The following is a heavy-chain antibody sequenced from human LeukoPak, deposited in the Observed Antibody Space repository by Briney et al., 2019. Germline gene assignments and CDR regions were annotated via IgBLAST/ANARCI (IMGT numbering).Heavy chain of an antibody. CDR1: GFTFSDYG. Sequence: GRSLRLSCAASGFTFSDYGMHWVRQAPGKGLEWVAVISYDESYRYYLDSVRGRFTISRDNSTNTLYLQMNSLRAEDTAVYYCARDSGGYCSSTSCVNWFDPWGQGTLVTVSS. D-gene: IGHD2-2*01. CDR3: ARDSGGYCSSTSCVNWFDP. CDR2: ISYDESYR. J-gene: IGHJ5*02. V-gene: IGHV3-30*03.